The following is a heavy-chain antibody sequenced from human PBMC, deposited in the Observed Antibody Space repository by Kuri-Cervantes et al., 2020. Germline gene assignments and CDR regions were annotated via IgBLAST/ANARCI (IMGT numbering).Heavy chain of an antibody. D-gene: IGHD1-26*01. CDR2: ISGSGGST. CDR3: AKGVVGATGYMDV. V-gene: IGHV3-23*01. Sequence: GESLKISCAASGFSFSSFGMHWVRQAPGKGLEWVSAISGSGGSTYYADSVKGRFTISRDNSKNTLYLQMNSLRAEDTAVYYRAKGVVGATGYMDVWGKGTTVTVSS. J-gene: IGHJ6*03. CDR1: GFSFSSFG.